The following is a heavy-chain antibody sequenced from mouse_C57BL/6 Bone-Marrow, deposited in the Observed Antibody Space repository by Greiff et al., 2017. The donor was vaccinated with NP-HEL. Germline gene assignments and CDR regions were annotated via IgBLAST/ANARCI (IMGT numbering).Heavy chain of an antibody. CDR3: ARGNYYSSGYYFDY. V-gene: IGHV5-4*03. J-gene: IGHJ2*01. D-gene: IGHD1-1*01. CDR2: ISDGGSYT. CDR1: GFTFSSYA. Sequence: EVKLEESGGGLVKPGGSLKLSCAASGFTFSSYAMSWVRQTPEKRLEWVATISDGGSYTYYPDNVKGRFTISRDNAKNNLYLQMSHLKSEDTAMYYCARGNYYSSGYYFDYWGQGTTLTVSS.